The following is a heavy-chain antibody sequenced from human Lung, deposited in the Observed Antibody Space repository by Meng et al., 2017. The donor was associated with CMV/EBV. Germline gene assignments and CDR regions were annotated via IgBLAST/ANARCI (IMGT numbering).Heavy chain of an antibody. D-gene: IGHD3-3*01. CDR1: GGSFSRFV. CDR2: IIPILGVT. Sequence: SVXVSXKASGGSFSRFVVSWVRQAPGQGPEWMGGIIPILGVTNYAQKFQGRLTITANKSTTTVYLEWSSLRAADTALYYCVFSEEYYHFRSGPDWYYHYGMDVSXQRTTVTVSS. V-gene: IGHV1-69*10. J-gene: IGHJ6*02. CDR3: VFSEEYYHFRSGPDWYYHYGMDV.